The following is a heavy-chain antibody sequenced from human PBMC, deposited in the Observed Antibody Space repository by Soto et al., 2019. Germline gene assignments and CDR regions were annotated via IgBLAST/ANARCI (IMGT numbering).Heavy chain of an antibody. V-gene: IGHV2-5*02. Sequence: QITLKESGPTLVKPTQTLTLTCTFSGFSLSTSGVGVGWIRQPPGKALEGLALMYWVDDKRYSPTLKSRLTSTKHAAKNQVVLTMTNMDPVDTATYYCPHRHYGGNIFDYWGQGTLVTVSS. CDR2: MYWVDDK. CDR3: PHRHYGGNIFDY. CDR1: GFSLSTSGVG. D-gene: IGHD4-17*01. J-gene: IGHJ4*02.